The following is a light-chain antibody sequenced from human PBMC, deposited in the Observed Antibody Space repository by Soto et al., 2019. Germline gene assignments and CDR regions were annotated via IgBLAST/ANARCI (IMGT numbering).Light chain of an antibody. CDR3: QQYYSAPWT. J-gene: IGKJ1*01. CDR1: QSALYSSNNKHF. CDR2: WAS. V-gene: IGKV4-1*01. Sequence: DIVMTQSPDSLAVSLGERATINCKSSQSALYSSNNKHFLAWYQQKPGQPPKLLIYWASTRESGVPDRFSGSGSGTDFTRTITSLQAEDVAVYYCQQYYSAPWTFGQGTKVEIK.